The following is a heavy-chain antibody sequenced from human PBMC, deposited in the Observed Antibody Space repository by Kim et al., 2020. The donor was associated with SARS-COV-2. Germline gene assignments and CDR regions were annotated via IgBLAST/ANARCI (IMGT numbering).Heavy chain of an antibody. J-gene: IGHJ4*02. CDR1: GFTFSSYA. Sequence: GGSLRLSCAASGFTFSSYAMHWVRQAPGKGLEWVAVISYDGSNKYYADSVKGRFTISRDNSKNTLYLQMNSLRAEDTAVYYCAREADSGSYWETQFHADYWGQGTLVTVSS. CDR3: AREADSGSYWETQFHADY. V-gene: IGHV3-30-3*01. D-gene: IGHD1-26*01. CDR2: ISYDGSNK.